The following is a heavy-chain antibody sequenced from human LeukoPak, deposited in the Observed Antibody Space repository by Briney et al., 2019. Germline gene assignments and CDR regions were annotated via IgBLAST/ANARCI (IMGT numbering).Heavy chain of an antibody. CDR2: ISYDGSNK. CDR1: GFTFSSYA. V-gene: IGHV3-30-3*01. Sequence: GGSLRLSCAASGFTFSSYAMHWVRQAPGKGLEWVAVISYDGSNKYYADSVKGRFTISRDNSKNTLYLQMNSLRAEDTAVYYCARDGEEYYYGSGSYPFDYWGQGTLVTVSS. CDR3: ARDGEEYYYGSGSYPFDY. D-gene: IGHD3-10*01. J-gene: IGHJ4*02.